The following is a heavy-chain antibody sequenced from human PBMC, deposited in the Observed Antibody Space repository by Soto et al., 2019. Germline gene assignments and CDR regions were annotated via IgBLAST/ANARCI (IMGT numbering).Heavy chain of an antibody. CDR1: GFSFGSCA. CDR2: ITGSAGVT. D-gene: IGHD4-17*01. J-gene: IGHJ4*02. CDR3: AKEGTGYGDRRGYFDY. V-gene: IGHV3-23*01. Sequence: PGGSLRLSCATSGFSFGSCAMSWVRQAPGKGLEWVSSITGSAGVTYSADSVKGRFTISRDISKNTRYLQMNSLRAEDTAVYYCAKEGTGYGDRRGYFDYWGQGTLVTVSS.